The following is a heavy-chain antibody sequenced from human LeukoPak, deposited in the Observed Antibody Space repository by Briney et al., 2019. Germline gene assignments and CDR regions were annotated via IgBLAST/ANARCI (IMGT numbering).Heavy chain of an antibody. D-gene: IGHD1-26*01. Sequence: GGSLRLSCAASGFTFSSYSMNWVRRAPGKGLEWVSSISSSSSYIYYADSVKGRFTISRDNAKNSLYLQMNSLRAEDTAVYYCAKALLPKHWELLGLSGYWGQGTLVTVSS. CDR3: AKALLPKHWELLGLSGY. CDR2: ISSSSSYI. CDR1: GFTFSSYS. V-gene: IGHV3-21*04. J-gene: IGHJ4*02.